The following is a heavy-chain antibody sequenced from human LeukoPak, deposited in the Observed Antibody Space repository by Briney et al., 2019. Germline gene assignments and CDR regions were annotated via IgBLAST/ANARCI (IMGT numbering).Heavy chain of an antibody. CDR1: GGSFSGYY. Sequence: SETLSLTCAVYGGSFSGYYWSWIRQPPGKGLEWIGEINHSGSTTYKPFLKSGVTISVDTSKNQFYLKLSSVTAADTAVYYCARLNEGGFDYWGQGTLVTVSS. CDR3: ARLNEGGFDY. V-gene: IGHV4-34*01. J-gene: IGHJ4*02. CDR2: INHSGST. D-gene: IGHD1-1*01.